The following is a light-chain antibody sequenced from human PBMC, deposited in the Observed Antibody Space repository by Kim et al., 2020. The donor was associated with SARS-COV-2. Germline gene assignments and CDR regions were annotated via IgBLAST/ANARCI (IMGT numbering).Light chain of an antibody. CDR1: QSVSSY. J-gene: IGKJ2*01. CDR3: QQRSNWPPYT. Sequence: TPGERATLAGRASQSVSSYLAWYQQKPGPAPRLLIYDASNRATGIPARFSGSGSGTDFTLTISSLEPEDFAVYYCQQRSNWPPYTFGQGTKLEI. V-gene: IGKV3-11*01. CDR2: DAS.